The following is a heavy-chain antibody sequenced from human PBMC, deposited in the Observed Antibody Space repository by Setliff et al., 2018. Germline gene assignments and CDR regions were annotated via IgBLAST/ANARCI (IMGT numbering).Heavy chain of an antibody. V-gene: IGHV4-34*01. D-gene: IGHD5-18*01. Sequence: SETLSLTCAVYGGSFSGYYWSWIRQPPGRGLEWIGEINHSGSTNYNPSLKSRVTISVDTSKNQFSLKLSSVTAADTAVYYCARGRIQLWKYYFDYWGQGTLVTVSS. J-gene: IGHJ4*02. CDR1: GGSFSGYY. CDR2: INHSGST. CDR3: ARGRIQLWKYYFDY.